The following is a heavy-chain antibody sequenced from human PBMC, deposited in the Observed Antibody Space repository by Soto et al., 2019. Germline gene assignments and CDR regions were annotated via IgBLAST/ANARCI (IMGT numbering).Heavy chain of an antibody. J-gene: IGHJ6*02. CDR3: ARDRTTREYYYYYGMDV. CDR2: ISSSSSYI. CDR1: GFTFSSYS. D-gene: IGHD4-17*01. Sequence: GGSLRLSCAASGFTFSSYSMNWVRQAPGKGLEWVSSISSSSSYIYYADSVKGRFTISRDNAKNSLYLQMNNLRAEDTAVYYCARDRTTREYYYYYGMDVWGQGTTVTVSS. V-gene: IGHV3-21*01.